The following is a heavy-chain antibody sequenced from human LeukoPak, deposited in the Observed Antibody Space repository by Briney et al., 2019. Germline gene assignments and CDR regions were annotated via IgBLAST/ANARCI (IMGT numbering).Heavy chain of an antibody. CDR1: GFTFSSYG. J-gene: IGHJ4*02. CDR3: AKSRSSGLRGYFDY. V-gene: IGHV3-30*18. CDR2: ISYDGSNK. Sequence: GGSLRLSCAASGFTFSSYGMHWARQAPGKGLEWVAVISYDGSNKYYADSVKGRFTISRDNSKNTLYLQMNSLRAEDTAVYYCAKSRSSGLRGYFDYWGQGTLVTVSS. D-gene: IGHD3-22*01.